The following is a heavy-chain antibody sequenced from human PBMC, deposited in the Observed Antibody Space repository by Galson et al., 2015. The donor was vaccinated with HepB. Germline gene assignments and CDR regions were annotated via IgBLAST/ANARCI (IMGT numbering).Heavy chain of an antibody. CDR2: ISAYNGNT. CDR3: ARVEYQLPPGYYYYYMDV. D-gene: IGHD2-2*01. J-gene: IGHJ6*03. CDR1: GYTFTSYG. V-gene: IGHV1-18*01. Sequence: SVKVSCKASGYTFTSYGISWVRQAPGQGLEWMGWISAYNGNTNYAQKLQGRVTMTTDTSTSTAYMELRSLRSDDTAVYYCARVEYQLPPGYYYYYMDVWGKGTTVTVSS.